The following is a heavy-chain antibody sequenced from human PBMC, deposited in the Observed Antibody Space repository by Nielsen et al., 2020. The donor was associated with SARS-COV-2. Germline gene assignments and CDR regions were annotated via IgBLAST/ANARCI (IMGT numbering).Heavy chain of an antibody. D-gene: IGHD3-10*01. CDR3: ARITMVRGFENRAHYYYYYGMDV. Sequence: SGPTLVNPTQTFTLTCTVSGFSLSNARMGVSWIRQPPGKALEWLAHIFSNDEKSYSTSLKSRLTISKDTSKSQVVLTMTNMDPVDTATYYCARITMVRGFENRAHYYYYYGMDVWGQGTTVTVSS. CDR2: IFSNDEK. V-gene: IGHV2-26*01. CDR1: GFSLSNARMG. J-gene: IGHJ6*02.